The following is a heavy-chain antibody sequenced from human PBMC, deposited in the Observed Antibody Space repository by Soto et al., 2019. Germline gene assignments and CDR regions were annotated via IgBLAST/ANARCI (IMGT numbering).Heavy chain of an antibody. J-gene: IGHJ4*02. CDR2: IIPIFGTA. V-gene: IGHV1-69*13. Sequence: SVKVSCKASGGTFSSYAISWVRQAPGQGLEWMGGIIPIFGTANYAQKFQGRVTITADESTSTAYMELSSLRSEDTAVYYCARVVDGYSYGPHFDYWGQGTLVPVSS. D-gene: IGHD5-18*01. CDR3: ARVVDGYSYGPHFDY. CDR1: GGTFSSYA.